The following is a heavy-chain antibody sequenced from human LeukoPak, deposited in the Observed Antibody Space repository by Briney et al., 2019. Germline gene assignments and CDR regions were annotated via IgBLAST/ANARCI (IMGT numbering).Heavy chain of an antibody. V-gene: IGHV3-30*03. J-gene: IGHJ4*02. CDR3: AAGSSVDCSRTSCPPTDY. CDR1: GLIFSSKS. D-gene: IGHD2-2*01. CDR2: ISYDGPNK. Sequence: GGSLRLSCAASGLIFSSKSMNWVRQAPGKGLEWVAVISYDGPNKYYADSVKGRFTISRDNSKNTVYVQMSSLRGDDSGVYYCAAGSSVDCSRTSCPPTDYWGQGTLVTVSS.